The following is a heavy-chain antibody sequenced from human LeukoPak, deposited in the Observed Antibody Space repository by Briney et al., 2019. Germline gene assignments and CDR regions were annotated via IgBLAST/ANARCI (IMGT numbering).Heavy chain of an antibody. V-gene: IGHV3-7*02. D-gene: IGHD3-22*01. CDR3: ARGPMLVITTIFDY. CDR2: IKEDGSEK. J-gene: IGHJ4*02. Sequence: GGSLRLSCAASGFTFSSFWMSWVRQAPGKGLEWVANIKEDGSEKNYMDSVKGQFTISRDNAKKLVYLQMNSLRAEDTAVYFCARGPMLVITTIFDYWGQGTLVTVSS. CDR1: GFTFSSFW.